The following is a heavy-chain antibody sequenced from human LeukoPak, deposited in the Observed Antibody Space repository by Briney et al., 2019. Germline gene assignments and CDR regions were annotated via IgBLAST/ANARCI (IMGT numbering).Heavy chain of an antibody. CDR3: ASTGVMSSSWPYFDY. V-gene: IGHV1-3*01. D-gene: IGHD6-13*01. CDR2: INVGNGNT. CDR1: GYTFASYA. J-gene: IGHJ4*02. Sequence: ASVKVSCKASGYTFASYAMHWVRQAPGQRLEWMGWINVGNGNTKYSQKFQGRVIITRDTSASTAYMELSSLRSEDTAVYYCASTGVMSSSWPYFDYWGQGTLVTVSS.